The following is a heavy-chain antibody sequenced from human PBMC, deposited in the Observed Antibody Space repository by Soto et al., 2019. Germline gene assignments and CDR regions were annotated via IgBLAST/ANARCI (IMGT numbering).Heavy chain of an antibody. CDR1: GFPFSDAW. CDR3: HSTLGY. J-gene: IGHJ4*02. Sequence: PGGSLRLSCAASGFPFSDAWLTWVRQTPGKGLEWVGRIKTNADGGTADYAAPVKGRFTISRDDSKNTLYLQMNSLKTEDTAVYYCHSTLGYWGQGKLVTVSS. D-gene: IGHD7-27*01. V-gene: IGHV3-15*01. CDR2: IKTNADGGTA.